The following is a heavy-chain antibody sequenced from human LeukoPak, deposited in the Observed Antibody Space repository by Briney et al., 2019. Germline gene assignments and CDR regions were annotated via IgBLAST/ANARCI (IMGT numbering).Heavy chain of an antibody. CDR2: ISGSGTTT. V-gene: IGHV3-23*01. Sequence: PGGSLRLSCAASGFTFNNYAMSWVRQAPGKGLEWVSSISGSGTTTHYADSVKGRFTISRDKSRNTLYLQMNSLRAEDTAVYYCARKGVVVVPTAHDAFDIWGQGTMVTVSA. CDR1: GFTFNNYA. D-gene: IGHD2-2*01. J-gene: IGHJ3*02. CDR3: ARKGVVVVPTAHDAFDI.